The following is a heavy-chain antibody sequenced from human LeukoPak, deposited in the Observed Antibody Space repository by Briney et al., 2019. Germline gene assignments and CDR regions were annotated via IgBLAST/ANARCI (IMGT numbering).Heavy chain of an antibody. CDR2: INHSGST. J-gene: IGHJ4*02. V-gene: IGHV4-34*01. CDR3: ARALADYYDSTFFDY. Sequence: SETLSLTCAVYGGSFSGYYWSWIRQPPGKGLEWIGEINHSGSTNYNPSLKSRVTISVDTSKNQFSLKLSSVTAADTAVYYCARALADYYDSTFFDYWGQGTLVTVSS. D-gene: IGHD3-22*01. CDR1: GGSFSGYY.